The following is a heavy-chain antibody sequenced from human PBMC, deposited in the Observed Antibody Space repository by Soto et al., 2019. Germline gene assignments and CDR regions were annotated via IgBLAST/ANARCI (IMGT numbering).Heavy chain of an antibody. Sequence: QVRLQESGPGLVKPSETLSLTCVVSGAAISGYYWSWIRQPPGTGLEWIGFIYYSGSTTNYSPSLKNRVTISVDTSKNIISLRLGSVTAADTAIYYCVRDGRERQFDYWGQGTLVTVSS. CDR2: IYYSGSTT. CDR3: VRDGRERQFDY. V-gene: IGHV4-59*01. J-gene: IGHJ4*02. CDR1: GAAISGYY. D-gene: IGHD1-26*01.